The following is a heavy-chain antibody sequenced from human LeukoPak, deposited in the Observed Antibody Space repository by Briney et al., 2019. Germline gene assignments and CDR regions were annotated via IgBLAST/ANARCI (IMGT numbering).Heavy chain of an antibody. J-gene: IGHJ6*03. V-gene: IGHV1-2*02. CDR3: ARAVVVPAAMPFRSYYYMDV. D-gene: IGHD2-2*01. Sequence: GASVKVSCKASGYTFTGYYMHWVRQAPGQGLEWMGWINPNSGGTNYAQKLQGRVTMTTDTSTSTAYMELRSLRSDDTAVYYCARAVVVPAAMPFRSYYYMDVWGKGTTVTVSS. CDR2: INPNSGGT. CDR1: GYTFTGYY.